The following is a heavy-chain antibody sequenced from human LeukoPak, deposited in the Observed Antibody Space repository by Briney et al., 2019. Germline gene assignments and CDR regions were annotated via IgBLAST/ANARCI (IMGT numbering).Heavy chain of an antibody. Sequence: PSETLSLTCTVSGGSISSSSYYWGWIRQPPGKGLEWIGSIYYSGSTYYNPSLKSRVTISVDTSKNQFSLKLSSVTAADTAVYYCARGARYCSSTSCYFVYWGQGTLVTVSS. CDR3: ARGARYCSSTSCYFVY. V-gene: IGHV4-39*01. CDR2: IYYSGST. D-gene: IGHD2-2*01. J-gene: IGHJ4*02. CDR1: GGSISSSSYY.